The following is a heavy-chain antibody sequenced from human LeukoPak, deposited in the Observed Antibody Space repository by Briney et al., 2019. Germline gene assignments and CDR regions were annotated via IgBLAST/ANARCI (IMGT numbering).Heavy chain of an antibody. CDR3: ARDRVSMITFGGVIVMGSFDY. J-gene: IGHJ4*02. V-gene: IGHV1-69*05. CDR1: GGTFSSYA. D-gene: IGHD3-16*02. CDR2: IIPIFGTA. Sequence: SVKVSCKASGGTFSSYAISWVRQAPGQGLEWMGGIIPIFGTANYAQKFQGRVTMTRDTSTSTVYMELSSLRSEDTAVYYCARDRVSMITFGGVIVMGSFDYWGQGTLVTVSS.